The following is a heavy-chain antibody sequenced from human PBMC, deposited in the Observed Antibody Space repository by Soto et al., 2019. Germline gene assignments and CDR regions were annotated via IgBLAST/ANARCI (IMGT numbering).Heavy chain of an antibody. V-gene: IGHV3-7*05. CDR1: GFTFSDYW. Sequence: EVHLVESGGGLVQPGGSLRLSCAASGFTFSDYWMSWVRQAPGKGLEWVANIKQEGSEKFYVNSVEGRFTIPRDNAKNSLYLQMNSLRAEDTAVYYCARDGVITFGGVIVADYWGQGTLVTVSS. CDR3: ARDGVITFGGVIVADY. CDR2: IKQEGSEK. D-gene: IGHD3-16*02. J-gene: IGHJ4*02.